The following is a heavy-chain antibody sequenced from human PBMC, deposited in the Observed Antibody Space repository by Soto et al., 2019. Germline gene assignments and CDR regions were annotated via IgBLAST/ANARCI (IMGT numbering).Heavy chain of an antibody. J-gene: IGHJ6*02. CDR3: ASSIVATIFPSPDYYYGMDV. CDR1: GYTFTSYA. CDR2: INAGNGNT. Sequence: ASVKVSCKASGYTFTSYAMHWVRQAPGQRLEWMGWINAGNGNTKYSQKFPGRVTITRDTSASTAYMELSSLRSEDTAVYYCASSIVATIFPSPDYYYGMDVWGQGTTVTV. D-gene: IGHD5-12*01. V-gene: IGHV1-3*01.